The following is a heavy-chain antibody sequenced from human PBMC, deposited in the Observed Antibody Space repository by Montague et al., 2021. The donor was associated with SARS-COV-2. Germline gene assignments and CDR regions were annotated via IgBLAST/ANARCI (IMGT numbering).Heavy chain of an antibody. D-gene: IGHD3-10*01. CDR2: INQSGTT. V-gene: IGHV4-34*01. J-gene: IGHJ4*02. CDR1: DGSLINYY. Sequence: SETLSLTCGVYDGSLINYYWSWIRQTPERGLEWIGEINQSGTTNYNPSLKSRVTISVDGSKNQFSLRVTSVTGADRAVYYCAGGRKSRVSVVRGVLTSPYLEFWGQGTPVVVSS. CDR3: AGGRKSRVSVVRGVLTSPYLEF.